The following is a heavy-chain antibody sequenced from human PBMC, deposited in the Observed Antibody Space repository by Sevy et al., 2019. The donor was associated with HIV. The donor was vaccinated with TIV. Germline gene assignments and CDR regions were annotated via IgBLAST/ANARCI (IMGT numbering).Heavy chain of an antibody. CDR1: GFTFSSYA. J-gene: IGHJ4*02. D-gene: IGHD3-22*01. Sequence: GGSLRLSCAASGFTFSSYAMHWVRQAPGKGLEWVAVISYDGSNKYYADSVKGRFTISRDNSKNPLYLQMNSLRAEDTAVYYCARDREWLLLPPYYFDYWGQGTLVTVSS. CDR3: ARDREWLLLPPYYFDY. CDR2: ISYDGSNK. V-gene: IGHV3-30-3*01.